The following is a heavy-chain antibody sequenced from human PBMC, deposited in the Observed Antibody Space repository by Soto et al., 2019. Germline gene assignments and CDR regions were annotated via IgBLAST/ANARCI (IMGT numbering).Heavy chain of an antibody. CDR2: ISYDGSNK. Sequence: GGSLRLSCAASGFTFSSYGMHWVRQAPGKGLEWVAVISYDGSNKYYADSVKGRFTISRDNSKNTLYLQMNSLRAEDTAVYYCANLATTIFGLAATSGQGMDVWGQGTTVTDSS. V-gene: IGHV3-30*18. J-gene: IGHJ6*02. D-gene: IGHD3-3*01. CDR1: GFTFSSYG. CDR3: ANLATTIFGLAATSGQGMDV.